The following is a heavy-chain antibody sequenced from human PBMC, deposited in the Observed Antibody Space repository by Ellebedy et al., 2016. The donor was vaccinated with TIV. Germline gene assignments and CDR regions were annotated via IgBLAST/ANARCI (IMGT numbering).Heavy chain of an antibody. V-gene: IGHV3-23*01. Sequence: GESLKISCTASGFTFSSYAMSWVRQAPGKGLEWVAGVNGGGLVIAYADSVKGRFTISRDNSKNTLDLQMDSLRAEDTAVYYCASSRYHYFVGNTVFAYWGQGTPVTVSS. J-gene: IGHJ4*02. CDR3: ASSRYHYFVGNTVFAY. CDR2: VNGGGLVI. CDR1: GFTFSSYA. D-gene: IGHD3-3*01.